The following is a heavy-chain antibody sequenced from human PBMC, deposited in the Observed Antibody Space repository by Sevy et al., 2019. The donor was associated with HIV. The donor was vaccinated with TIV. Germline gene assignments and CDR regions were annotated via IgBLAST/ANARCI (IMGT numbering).Heavy chain of an antibody. J-gene: IGHJ4*02. D-gene: IGHD6-13*01. CDR2: ISGSGGST. Sequence: GGSLRLSCAASGFTFGTYAMSWVRQAPGKGLEWVSSISGSGGSTYYTDSVKGRFTISRDNSKNTLYLQMDGLRAEDTAVYYCAKGSGSWSARFDYWGQGALVTVSS. CDR1: GFTFGTYA. CDR3: AKGSGSWSARFDY. V-gene: IGHV3-23*01.